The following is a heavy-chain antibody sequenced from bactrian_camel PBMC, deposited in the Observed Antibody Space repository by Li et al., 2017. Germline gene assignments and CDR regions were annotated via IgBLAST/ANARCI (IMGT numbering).Heavy chain of an antibody. CDR2: IYNGDGSS. CDR3: AKLSIRYRLSVFRGSLSI. D-gene: IGHD3*01. J-gene: IGHJ4*01. Sequence: VLLVESGGGSVQAGGSLRLSCEVSGYTYSRYCTAWFRQAPGQEREGVAAIYNGDGSSIYSDSAKGRFTISRDNAKNTLTLQLNSLKTEDTAMYFCAKLSIRYRLSVFRGSLSIWGQGTQVTVS. CDR1: GYTYSRYC. V-gene: IGHV3S1*01.